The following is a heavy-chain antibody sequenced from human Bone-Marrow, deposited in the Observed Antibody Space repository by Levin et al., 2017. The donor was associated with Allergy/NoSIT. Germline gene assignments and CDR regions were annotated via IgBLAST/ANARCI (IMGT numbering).Heavy chain of an antibody. CDR1: GFTFSSYA. CDR3: SRDRGLQIYHFYGMDV. D-gene: IGHD3-10*01. CDR2: ITIRSTSA. Sequence: PGGSLRLSCAASGFTFSSYAMSWVRQAPGKGLEWVSVITIRSTSAYGDSVKGRFTTSRDNSKNTLYLQMSSLRAEDTAVYYCSRDRGLQIYHFYGMDVWGQGTTVTVSS. J-gene: IGHJ6*02. V-gene: IGHV3-23*02.